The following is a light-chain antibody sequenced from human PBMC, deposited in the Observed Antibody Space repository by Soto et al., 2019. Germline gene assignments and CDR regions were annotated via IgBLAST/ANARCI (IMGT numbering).Light chain of an antibody. CDR2: DVS. J-gene: IGKJ1*01. Sequence: EIVMTQYTASLSVSPGERVTLSCMAGQGVTTNFAWYQQKSGQSPRLLIYDVSTRATGVPARFSGTGSETDFTLTISSLQPDDFAIYYCQQYKSYFWTFGQGTKVDI. CDR3: QQYKSYFWT. V-gene: IGKV3-15*01. CDR1: QGVTTN.